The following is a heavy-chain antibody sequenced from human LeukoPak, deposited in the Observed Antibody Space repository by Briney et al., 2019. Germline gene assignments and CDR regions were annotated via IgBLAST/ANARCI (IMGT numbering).Heavy chain of an antibody. CDR1: GFTFSSYW. D-gene: IGHD3-10*01. CDR2: IKQDGSEK. J-gene: IGHJ2*01. Sequence: GSLRLSCAASGFTFSSYWMSWVRQAPGKGLEWVANIKQDGSEKYYVDSVKGRFTISRDNSRNTLYLQMNSLRVEDSAVYYCARDRAPPTSWYFDLWGRGTLVTVSS. CDR3: ARDRAPPTSWYFDL. V-gene: IGHV3-7*03.